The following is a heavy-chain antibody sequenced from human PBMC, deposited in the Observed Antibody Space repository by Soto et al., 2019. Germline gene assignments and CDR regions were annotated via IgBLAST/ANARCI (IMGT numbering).Heavy chain of an antibody. Sequence: QVQLVQSGAEVKKPGSSVKVSCKASGGTFSSYAISWVRQAPGQGLEWMGGIIPIFGTANYAQKFQGRVTSTADESTSKAYMELSSLRSEDTAVYYCARDYYDSSGYYSIYYGMDVWGQGTTVTVSS. D-gene: IGHD3-22*01. CDR1: GGTFSSYA. CDR3: ARDYYDSSGYYSIYYGMDV. V-gene: IGHV1-69*01. CDR2: IIPIFGTA. J-gene: IGHJ6*02.